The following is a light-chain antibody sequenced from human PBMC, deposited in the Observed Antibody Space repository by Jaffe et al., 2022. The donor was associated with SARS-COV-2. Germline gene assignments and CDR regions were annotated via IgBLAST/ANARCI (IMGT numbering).Light chain of an antibody. J-gene: IGLJ3*02. Sequence: QTVVTQEPSFSVTPGGTVTLTCGLNSGSVSSSYYPSWYQQTPGQAPRTLIYSTNTRSSGVPDRFSGSILGNKAALTITGAQADDESDYYCVLHLGSGIWVFGGGTKLTVL. V-gene: IGLV8-61*01. CDR3: VLHLGSGIWV. CDR2: STN. CDR1: SGSVSSSYY.